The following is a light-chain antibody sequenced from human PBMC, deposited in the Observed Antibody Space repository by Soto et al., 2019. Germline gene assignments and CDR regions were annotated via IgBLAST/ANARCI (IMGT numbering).Light chain of an antibody. V-gene: IGKV3-11*01. CDR3: HQRKSWPRT. Sequence: EILLTQSPVTLSSSPGERATLSCRASQIVSNKLAWYQHRPGQAPRLLIYDTSNRATGIPARFSGSGSGTDFTLTISSLEPEDFAVYYCHQRKSWPRTVGQGTKVDSK. CDR2: DTS. CDR1: QIVSNK. J-gene: IGKJ1*01.